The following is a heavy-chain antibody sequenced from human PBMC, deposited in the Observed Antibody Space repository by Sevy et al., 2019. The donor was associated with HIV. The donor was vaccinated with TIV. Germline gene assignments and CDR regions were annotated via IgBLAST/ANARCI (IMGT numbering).Heavy chain of an antibody. D-gene: IGHD3-10*01. CDR1: GFTFSSYA. Sequence: GGSLRLSCAASGFTFSSYAMHWVRQAPGKGLEWVAVISYDGSNKYYADSVKGRFTISRDNSKNTLYLQMNSLRAEDTAVYYCARDRYYYGSGSYYDYYYYYIDVWGKGTTVTVSS. CDR3: ARDRYYYGSGSYYDYYYYYIDV. V-gene: IGHV3-30-3*01. J-gene: IGHJ6*03. CDR2: ISYDGSNK.